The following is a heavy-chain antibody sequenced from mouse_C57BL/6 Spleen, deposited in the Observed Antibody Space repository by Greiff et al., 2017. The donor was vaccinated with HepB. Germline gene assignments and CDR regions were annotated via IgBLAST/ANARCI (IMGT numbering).Heavy chain of an antibody. V-gene: IGHV5-16*01. Sequence: EVKLMESEGGLVQPGSSMKLSCTASGFTFSDYYMAWVRQVPEKGLEWVANINYDGSSTYYLDSLKSRFIISRDNAKNILYLQMSSLKSEDTATYYCARDKGPDYYGSSYGAMDYWGQGTSVTVSS. D-gene: IGHD1-1*01. CDR1: GFTFSDYY. CDR2: INYDGSST. CDR3: ARDKGPDYYGSSYGAMDY. J-gene: IGHJ4*01.